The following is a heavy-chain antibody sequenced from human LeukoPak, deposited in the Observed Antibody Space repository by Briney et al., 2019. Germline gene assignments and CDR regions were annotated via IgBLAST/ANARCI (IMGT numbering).Heavy chain of an antibody. CDR1: GFIFNNYG. CDR3: AKGGSGYFLDL. J-gene: IGHJ5*02. Sequence: LPGGSLRLSCAASGFIFNNYGLIWVRQAPGKGLQWVSAISNDGGGITYADFVKGRFTISRDNSKNTLFLQMNSLRAEDTALYYCAKGGSGYFLDLWGQGTPVTVSS. D-gene: IGHD5-12*01. CDR2: ISNDGGGI. V-gene: IGHV3-23*01.